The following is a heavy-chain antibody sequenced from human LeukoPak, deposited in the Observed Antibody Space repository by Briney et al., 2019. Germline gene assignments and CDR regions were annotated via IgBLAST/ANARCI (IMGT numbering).Heavy chain of an antibody. Sequence: KPSQTLSLTCNVSDDSSSEYYWSWLRQPPAEGLEWIGYNYHNGYTNSHDSLKSRVIISLDRSTNQFSLELTSMTAADTAVYYCARCHISGRYSGSFSWYFDLWGGGTLVTVS. V-gene: IGHV4-59*01. CDR3: ARCHISGRYSGSFSWYFDL. D-gene: IGHD6-13*01. CDR1: DDSSSEYY. J-gene: IGHJ2*01. CDR2: NYHNGYT.